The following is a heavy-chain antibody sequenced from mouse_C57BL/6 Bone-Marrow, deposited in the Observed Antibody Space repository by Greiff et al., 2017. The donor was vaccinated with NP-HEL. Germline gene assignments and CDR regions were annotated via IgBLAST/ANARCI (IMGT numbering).Heavy chain of an antibody. CDR1: GYSITSGYY. V-gene: IGHV3-6*01. CDR2: ISYDGSN. J-gene: IGHJ2*01. Sequence: EVQLVESGPGLVKPSQSLSLTCSVTGYSITSGYYWNWIRQFPGNKLEWMGYISYDGSNNYNPSLKNRISITRDTSKNQFFLKLNSVTTEDTATYYCARGPFNWDFDYWGQGTTLTVSS. CDR3: ARGPFNWDFDY. D-gene: IGHD4-1*02.